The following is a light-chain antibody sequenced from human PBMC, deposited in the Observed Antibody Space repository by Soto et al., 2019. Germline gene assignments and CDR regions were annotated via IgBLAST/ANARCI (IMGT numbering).Light chain of an antibody. J-gene: IGKJ4*01. CDR1: ESVSSN. CDR2: GAS. Sequence: EIVMTHSPATLSVSQGERATLSCRASESVSSNLAWYQQKPGQAPRLLIYGASTRATGIPARFSGSGSGTEFTLTISSLQSEDFAVYYCQQYNKWPLTFGGGTKVEVK. V-gene: IGKV3-15*01. CDR3: QQYNKWPLT.